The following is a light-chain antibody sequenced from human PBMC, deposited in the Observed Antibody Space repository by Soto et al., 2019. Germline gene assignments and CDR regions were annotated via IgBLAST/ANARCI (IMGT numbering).Light chain of an antibody. V-gene: IGLV2-14*03. CDR3: SSYTSSSTHV. CDR1: SRDVGGNDY. Sequence: QSVLTQPASVSGSPGESIAISCTGTSRDVGGNDYVSWYQQLPGKAPKLMIYDVNNRPSGASNRFSGSKSGNTASLTISGLQAEDEADYYCSSYTSSSTHVFGTGTKVTVL. J-gene: IGLJ1*01. CDR2: DVN.